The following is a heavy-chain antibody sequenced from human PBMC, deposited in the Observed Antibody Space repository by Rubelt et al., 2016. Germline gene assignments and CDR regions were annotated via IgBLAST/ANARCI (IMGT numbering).Heavy chain of an antibody. D-gene: IGHD6-13*01. CDR3: ARAPRYSSSWYWWFDP. CDR2: INHSGST. Sequence: QVQLQQWGAGLLKPSETLSLTCAVYGGSFSGYYWSWIRQPPGKGLEWIGEINHSGSTNYNPSLKSRVTISVDTPKNQFSLKLSSVTAADTAVYYCARAPRYSSSWYWWFDPWGQGTLVTVSS. J-gene: IGHJ5*02. V-gene: IGHV4-34*01. CDR1: GGSFSGYY.